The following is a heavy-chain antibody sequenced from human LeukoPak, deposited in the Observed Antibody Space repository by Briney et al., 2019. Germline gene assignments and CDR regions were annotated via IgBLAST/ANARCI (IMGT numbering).Heavy chain of an antibody. CDR1: GFTFSSYG. D-gene: IGHD2-21*02. J-gene: IGHJ4*02. V-gene: IGHV3-30*18. CDR2: ISYDGSDK. CDR3: AKDIGGGDCPDY. Sequence: GGSLRLSCAASGFTFSSYGMHWVRQAPGKGLEWVAVISYDGSDKYYADSVKGRFTISRDNSKNTVYLQMNSLRAEDTAVYYCAKDIGGGDCPDYWGQGTPVTVSS.